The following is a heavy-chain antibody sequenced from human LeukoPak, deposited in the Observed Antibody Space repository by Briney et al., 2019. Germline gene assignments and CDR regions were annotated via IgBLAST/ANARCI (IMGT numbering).Heavy chain of an antibody. CDR2: ISSSSSYI. J-gene: IGHJ4*02. D-gene: IGHD4-23*01. CDR3: ARDKLTTVVTPAGSDFDY. Sequence: PGGSLRLSCAVSGFTFSGFGMNWVRQAPGKGLEWVSSISSSSSYIYYADSVKGRFTISRDNSKNTLYLQMNSLRAEDTAVYYCARDKLTTVVTPAGSDFDYWGQGTLVTVSS. V-gene: IGHV3-21*04. CDR1: GFTFSGFG.